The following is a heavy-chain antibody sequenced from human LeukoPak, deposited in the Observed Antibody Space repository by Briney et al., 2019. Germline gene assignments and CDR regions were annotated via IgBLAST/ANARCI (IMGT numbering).Heavy chain of an antibody. CDR2: IRSKANSYAT. V-gene: IGHV3-73*01. CDR3: TRHQKIAVAEDWFDP. J-gene: IGHJ5*02. Sequence: GGSLRLSCAASGFTFSGSAMHWVRQASGKGLEWVGRIRSKANSYATAYAASVKGRFTISRDDSKNTAYLQMNSLKTEDPAVYYCTRHQKIAVAEDWFDPWGQGTLVTVSS. D-gene: IGHD6-19*01. CDR1: GFTFSGSA.